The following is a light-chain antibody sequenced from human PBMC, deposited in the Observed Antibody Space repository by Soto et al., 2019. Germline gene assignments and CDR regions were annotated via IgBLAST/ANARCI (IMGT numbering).Light chain of an antibody. CDR1: SSGVENYNL. Sequence: QSALTQPASVSGSPGPSITLSCTRTSSGVENYNLVSWYQHRPGKAPKLIIYECSQRPSGVSDRFSGSESVNTASLTISGLRAEDEADYYCSSYAGAVVFGGGTKLTVL. CDR3: SSYAGAVV. V-gene: IGLV2-23*01. CDR2: ECS. J-gene: IGLJ2*01.